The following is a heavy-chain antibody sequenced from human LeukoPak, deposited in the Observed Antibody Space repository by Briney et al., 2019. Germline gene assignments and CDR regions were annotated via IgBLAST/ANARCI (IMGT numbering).Heavy chain of an antibody. J-gene: IGHJ3*02. V-gene: IGHV1-18*01. CDR3: AREGAIAVAGTRDAFDI. Sequence: GASVKVSCKASGYTFTTYGISWVRQAPGQGLEWMGWISAYNGNTNYAQKLQGRVTMATDTSTSTAYMELRSLRSDDTAVYYCAREGAIAVAGTRDAFDIWGQGTMVTVSS. CDR1: GYTFTTYG. D-gene: IGHD6-19*01. CDR2: ISAYNGNT.